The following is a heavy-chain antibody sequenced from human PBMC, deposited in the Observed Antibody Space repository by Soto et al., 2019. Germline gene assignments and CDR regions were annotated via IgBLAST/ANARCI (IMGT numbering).Heavy chain of an antibody. Sequence: GASVKVSCKASGYTFTGYYMHWVRQAPGQGLEWMGWINPNSGGTNYAQKFQGWVTMTRDTSISTAYMELSRLRSDDTAVYYCARSQSSLVTTGDYGMDVWGQGTTVTVSS. V-gene: IGHV1-2*04. J-gene: IGHJ6*02. CDR3: ARSQSSLVTTGDYGMDV. D-gene: IGHD2-8*02. CDR1: GYTFTGYY. CDR2: INPNSGGT.